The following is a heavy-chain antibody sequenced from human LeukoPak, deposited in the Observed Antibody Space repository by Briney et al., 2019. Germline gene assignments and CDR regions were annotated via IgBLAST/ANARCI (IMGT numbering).Heavy chain of an antibody. D-gene: IGHD3-10*01. CDR2: IRYDGSNK. V-gene: IGHV3-30*02. Sequence: QPGGSLRLSCAASGFTFSSYGMHWVRQAPGKGLEWVAFIRYDGSNKYYADSVKGRFTISRDNAKNSLYLQMNSLRAEDTAVYYCAREFNVGMVRGTEKSIKYNWFDPWGQGTLVTVSS. J-gene: IGHJ5*02. CDR3: AREFNVGMVRGTEKSIKYNWFDP. CDR1: GFTFSSYG.